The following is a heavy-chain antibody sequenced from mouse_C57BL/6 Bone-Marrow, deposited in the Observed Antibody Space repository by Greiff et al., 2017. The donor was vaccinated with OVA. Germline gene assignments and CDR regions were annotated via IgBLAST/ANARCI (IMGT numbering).Heavy chain of an antibody. V-gene: IGHV7-1*01. CDR3: ARDEYYGSFDY. CDR1: GFTFSDFY. CDR2: SRNKANDYTT. J-gene: IGHJ2*01. D-gene: IGHD1-1*01. Sequence: EVKLMESGGGLVQSGRSLRLSCATSGFTFSDFYMEWVRQAPGKGLEWIAASRNKANDYTTEYSASVKGRFIVSRDTSQSILYLQMNALRAEDTAIYYCARDEYYGSFDYWGQGTTLTVSS.